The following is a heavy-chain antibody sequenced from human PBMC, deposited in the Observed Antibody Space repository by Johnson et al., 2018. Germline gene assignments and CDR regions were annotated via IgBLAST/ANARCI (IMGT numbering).Heavy chain of an antibody. CDR1: GGSISSYY. Sequence: QVQLQESGPGLVKPSETLSLTCTVSGGSISSYYWSWIRQPPGKGLEWIGYIYYSGSTNYNPSLKSRVTISVDTSKNQFSLKLSSVTAADTAGFYCAREVGKYSYGSGSHDAFDIWGQGTMVTVSS. D-gene: IGHD3-10*01. CDR2: IYYSGST. CDR3: AREVGKYSYGSGSHDAFDI. J-gene: IGHJ3*02. V-gene: IGHV4-59*01.